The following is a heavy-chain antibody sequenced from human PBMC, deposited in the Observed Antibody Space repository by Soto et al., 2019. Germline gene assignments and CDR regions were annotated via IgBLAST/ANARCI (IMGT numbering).Heavy chain of an antibody. CDR1: GGSFSGYY. CDR2: INHSGST. J-gene: IGHJ4*02. CDR3: GGIVVVPAAMGGDY. Sequence: QVQLQQWGAGLLKPSETLSLTCAVYGGSFSGYYWSWIRQPPGKGLEWIGEINHSGSTNYNPSLKSRVTISVDTSKNQFSLKLSSVTAADTAVYYCGGIVVVPAAMGGDYWGQGTLVTVSS. D-gene: IGHD2-2*01. V-gene: IGHV4-34*01.